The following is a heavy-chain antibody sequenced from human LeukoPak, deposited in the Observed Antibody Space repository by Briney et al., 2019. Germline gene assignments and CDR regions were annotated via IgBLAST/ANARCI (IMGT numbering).Heavy chain of an antibody. Sequence: PGGSLRLSCAASVFTVSSNYMSCVRDAPRKGVECVSVIYGGGSTYYAASVRGRFTISRDNSKNTLFLQMNSLRAEDTAVYYCARGTDSYYYYMDVWGRGTTVTVSS. V-gene: IGHV3-53*01. CDR3: ARGTDSYYYYMDV. CDR2: IYGGGST. D-gene: IGHD2-8*02. J-gene: IGHJ6*03. CDR1: VFTVSSNY.